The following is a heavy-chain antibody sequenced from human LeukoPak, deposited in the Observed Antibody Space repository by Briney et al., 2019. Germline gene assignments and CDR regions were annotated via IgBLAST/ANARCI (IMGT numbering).Heavy chain of an antibody. CDR2: IYYSGST. Sequence: KASETLSLTCTVSGGSISSSSYYWGWIRQPPGKGLEWIGSIYYSGSTYYNPSLKSRVTISVDTSKNQFSLKLSSVTAADTAAYYCARENCSGGSCYSIYYYYYMDVWGKGTTVTVSS. J-gene: IGHJ6*03. V-gene: IGHV4-39*07. CDR3: ARENCSGGSCYSIYYYYYMDV. CDR1: GGSISSSSYY. D-gene: IGHD2-15*01.